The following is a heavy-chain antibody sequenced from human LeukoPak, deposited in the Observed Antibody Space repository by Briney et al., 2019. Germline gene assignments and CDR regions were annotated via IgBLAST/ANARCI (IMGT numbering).Heavy chain of an antibody. CDR2: INSDGSST. Sequence: ETLSLTCTVSGGSISSSSYYWGWIRQPPGKGLVWVSRINSDGSSTSYADSVRGRFSISRDNAKNTLYLQMNSLRAEDTAVYYCARGLSGYASSLGYWGQGTLVTVSA. D-gene: IGHD6-6*01. J-gene: IGHJ4*02. CDR1: GGSISSSSYY. CDR3: ARGLSGYASSLGY. V-gene: IGHV3-74*01.